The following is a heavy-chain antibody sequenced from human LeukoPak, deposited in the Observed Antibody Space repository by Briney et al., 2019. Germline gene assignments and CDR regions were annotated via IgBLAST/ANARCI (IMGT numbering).Heavy chain of an antibody. J-gene: IGHJ4*02. V-gene: IGHV3-7*01. CDR3: ARDRHSAHYD. CDR2: IKEDGSEK. Sequence: GGSLRLSCAASGFTFSNYWLSWVREVPGKGLEWVANIKEDGSEKNYVASVKGRFTIFRDNAKNSLYLQMNSLRAEDTAVYSCARDRHSAHYDWGQGTLVTVSS. CDR1: GFTFSNYW. D-gene: IGHD1-26*01.